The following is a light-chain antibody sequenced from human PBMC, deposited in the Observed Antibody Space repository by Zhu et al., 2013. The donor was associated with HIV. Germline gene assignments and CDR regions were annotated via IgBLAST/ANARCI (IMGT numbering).Light chain of an antibody. V-gene: IGKV1-5*03. CDR1: QSISSW. CDR2: RAS. CDR3: QQYIDYPIT. J-gene: IGKJ5*01. Sequence: DIQMTQSPSTLSASVGDRVTITCRASQSISSWLAWYQQKPGKAPKLLIYRASTLQSGVPSRFGGSGSGTEFTLTISSLQPDDFATYYCQQYIDYPITFGQGTRLEIK.